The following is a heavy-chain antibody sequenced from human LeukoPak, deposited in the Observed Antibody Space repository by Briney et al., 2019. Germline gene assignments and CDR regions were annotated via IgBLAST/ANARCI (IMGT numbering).Heavy chain of an antibody. Sequence: GGSLRLSCAASGVTFSSYSMNWVRQAPGKGLEWVSYISSSSSTIYYADSVKGRFTISRDNAKNSLYLQMNSLRDEDTAVYYCARAASFIPIAAARYFDYWGQGTLVTVSS. J-gene: IGHJ4*02. CDR2: ISSSSSTI. CDR3: ARAASFIPIAAARYFDY. D-gene: IGHD6-13*01. CDR1: GVTFSSYS. V-gene: IGHV3-48*02.